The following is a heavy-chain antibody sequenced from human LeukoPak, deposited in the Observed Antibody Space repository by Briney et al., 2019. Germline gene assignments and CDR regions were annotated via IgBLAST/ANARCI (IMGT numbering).Heavy chain of an antibody. CDR1: GGSISSYY. CDR3: ARARPLRSLSLDY. V-gene: IGHV4-59*01. D-gene: IGHD4-17*01. J-gene: IGHJ4*02. Sequence: KPSETLSLTCTVSGGSISSYYWSWIRQPPGKGLEWIGYIYYSGSTNYNPSLKSRVTISVDTSKNQFSLKLSSVTAADTAVYYCARARPLRSLSLDYWGQGTLVTVSS. CDR2: IYYSGST.